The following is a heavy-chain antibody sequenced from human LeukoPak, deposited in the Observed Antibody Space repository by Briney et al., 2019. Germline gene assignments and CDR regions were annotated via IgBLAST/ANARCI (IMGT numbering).Heavy chain of an antibody. CDR1: GGSFSGYY. J-gene: IGHJ6*03. CDR3: ARARGYSYGYPAYYHYYYYYMDV. CDR2: INHSGST. Sequence: SETLSLTCAVYGGSFSGYYWSWIRQPPGKGLEWIGEINHSGSTNYNPSLKSRVTISVDTSKNQFSLKLSSVTAADTAVYYCARARGYSYGYPAYYHYYYYYMDVWGKGTTVTVPS. D-gene: IGHD5-18*01. V-gene: IGHV4-34*01.